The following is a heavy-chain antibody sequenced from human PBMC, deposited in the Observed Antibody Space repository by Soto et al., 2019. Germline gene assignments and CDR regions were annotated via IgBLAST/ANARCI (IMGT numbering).Heavy chain of an antibody. CDR1: GFTFSSYG. J-gene: IGHJ4*02. D-gene: IGHD3-22*01. CDR3: AREHDSSGYYSWSALDY. Sequence: QVQLVESGGGVVQPGRSLRLSCAASGFTFSSYGMHWVRQAPGKGLEWVAVIWYDGSNKYYADSVKGRFTISRDNSKNTLYLQMNSLRAEDTAVYYCAREHDSSGYYSWSALDYWGQGTLVTVSS. V-gene: IGHV3-33*01. CDR2: IWYDGSNK.